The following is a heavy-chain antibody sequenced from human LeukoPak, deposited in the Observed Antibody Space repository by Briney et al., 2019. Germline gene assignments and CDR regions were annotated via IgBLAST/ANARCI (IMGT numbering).Heavy chain of an antibody. CDR2: VSASGGSS. J-gene: IGHJ3*01. CDR3: ARACSGGGCYLAAFDF. Sequence: GGSLRLSCAASAFTFSNYAMSWVRQAPGKGLEWVSAVSASGGSSYYADSMKGRFTISRDNSKSTLFLQMDSLRAEDTAVYYCARACSGGGCYLAAFDFWGQGTMVTVSS. D-gene: IGHD2-15*01. CDR1: AFTFSNYA. V-gene: IGHV3-23*01.